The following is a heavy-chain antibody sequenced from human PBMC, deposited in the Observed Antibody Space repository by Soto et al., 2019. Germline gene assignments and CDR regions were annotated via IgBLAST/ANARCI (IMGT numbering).Heavy chain of an antibody. CDR3: ARPFYYDILTGYPTRSYFDY. CDR1: GGTFSSYA. V-gene: IGHV1-69*13. J-gene: IGHJ4*02. Sequence: GASVKVSCKASGGTFSSYAISWVRQAPGQGLEWMGGITPIFGTANYAQKFQGRVTITADESTSTAYMELSSLRSEDTAVYYCARPFYYDILTGYPTRSYFDYWGQGPLVTVSS. D-gene: IGHD3-9*01. CDR2: ITPIFGTA.